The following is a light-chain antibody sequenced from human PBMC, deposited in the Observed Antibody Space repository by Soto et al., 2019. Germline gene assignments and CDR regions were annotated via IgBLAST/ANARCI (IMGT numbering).Light chain of an antibody. CDR2: EVS. V-gene: IGLV2-14*03. CDR3: CSYRSDISVV. Sequence: QSALTQPASVSGSPGQSITISCTGTSSDVGGYNHVSWYRQHPGKAPKLMIYEVSNRPSGVSDRFSGSKSGTTASLTISGLQAEDEADYYCCSYRSDISVVFGGGTQLTVL. J-gene: IGLJ2*01. CDR1: SSDVGGYNH.